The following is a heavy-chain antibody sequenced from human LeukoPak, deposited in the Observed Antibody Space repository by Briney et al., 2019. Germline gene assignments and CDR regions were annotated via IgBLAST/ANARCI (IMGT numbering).Heavy chain of an antibody. Sequence: SETLSLTCTVSGGSISSYYWSWLRQPPGKGLEWIGYIYSSGSTNYNPSLKGRVTISVDTSKNQFSLKLSSVTAADTAVYYCARVWLLWFGELYVHNWFDPWGQGTLVTVSS. CDR3: ARVWLLWFGELYVHNWFDP. D-gene: IGHD3-10*01. V-gene: IGHV4-59*01. CDR1: GGSISSYY. J-gene: IGHJ5*02. CDR2: IYSSGST.